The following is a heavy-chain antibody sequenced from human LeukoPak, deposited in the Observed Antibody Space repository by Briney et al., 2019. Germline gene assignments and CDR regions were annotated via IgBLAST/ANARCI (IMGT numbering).Heavy chain of an antibody. CDR1: GFTFSDYY. J-gene: IGHJ1*01. Sequence: GGSLRLTCAASGFTFSDYYLCWIRQAPGKGLEGVSYINSSCSTIYYADAVKGLFTISRDNAKNSLYLQMNSLRAEDAAVYYCAGYCSGGTRFAEYFQHWGQGTLVTVSS. D-gene: IGHD2-15*01. V-gene: IGHV3-11*01. CDR3: AGYCSGGTRFAEYFQH. CDR2: INSSCSTI.